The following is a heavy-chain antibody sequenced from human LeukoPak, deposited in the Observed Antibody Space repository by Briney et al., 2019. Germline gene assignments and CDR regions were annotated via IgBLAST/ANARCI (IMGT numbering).Heavy chain of an antibody. CDR2: SNPNSGAT. Sequence: ASVKVSFKASGYTFTGYYMHWVRQAPGQGLEWMGWSNPNSGATSNAQKFQGRVTMTRDTSISKASMELSRVRSDDTAVYYCARGHGYYFGSGSYTSWLDPWGQGTLVTVSS. J-gene: IGHJ5*02. CDR1: GYTFTGYY. CDR3: ARGHGYYFGSGSYTSWLDP. V-gene: IGHV1-2*02. D-gene: IGHD3-10*01.